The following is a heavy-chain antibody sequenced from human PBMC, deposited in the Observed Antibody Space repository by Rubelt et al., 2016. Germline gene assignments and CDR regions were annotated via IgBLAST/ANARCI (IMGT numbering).Heavy chain of an antibody. J-gene: IGHJ4*02. CDR1: GYTLPELS. CDR2: FEPEDGET. CDR3: RGIWGSYIDY. V-gene: IGHV1-24*01. D-gene: IGHD3-16*01. Sequence: QVQLVQSGAGVKKPGASVKVSCKVSGYTLPELSMDWVRQAPGKGLEGMGGFEPEDGETIYAQKVQGRVTRTEDTSTDTAYMELSSLRSEDTAVYYCRGIWGSYIDYWGQGTLVTVSS.